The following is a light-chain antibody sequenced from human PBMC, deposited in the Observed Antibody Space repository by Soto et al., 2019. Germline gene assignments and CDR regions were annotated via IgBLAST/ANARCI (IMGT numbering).Light chain of an antibody. Sequence: DVVLTQSPLSLPVTPGQPASISCRASQSLVHSDDGNTYLNWFHQRPGQSPRSLIYRVSTRDSGVADRFSASGSGTDFTLKISRVEAEDVGIYYCAQCTHTPHTFGQGTKLEIK. CDR2: RVS. J-gene: IGKJ2*01. CDR3: AQCTHTPHT. V-gene: IGKV2-30*02. CDR1: QSLVHSDDGNTY.